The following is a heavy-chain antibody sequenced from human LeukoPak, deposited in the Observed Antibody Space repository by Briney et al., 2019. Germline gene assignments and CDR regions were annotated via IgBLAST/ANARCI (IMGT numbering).Heavy chain of an antibody. J-gene: IGHJ4*02. D-gene: IGHD3-22*01. V-gene: IGHV3-7*03. CDR2: IRQDGSEK. Sequence: PGGSLRLSCAASGFTFNSYWMSWVRQAPGKGLEWVANIRQDGSEKYYVDSVKGRFTISRDNAKNSLYLQMNSLRAEDTAVYYCARDLSKYYYDSSGYPYYFDYWGQGTLVTVSS. CDR3: ARDLSKYYYDSSGYPYYFDY. CDR1: GFTFNSYW.